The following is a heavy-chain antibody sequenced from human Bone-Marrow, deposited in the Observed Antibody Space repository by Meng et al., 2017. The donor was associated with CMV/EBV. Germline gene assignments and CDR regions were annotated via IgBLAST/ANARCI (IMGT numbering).Heavy chain of an antibody. D-gene: IGHD5-24*01. V-gene: IGHV1-46*01. CDR3: ARVGDGYKGPLDY. CDR2: INPSGGST. CDR1: GGTFSSYT. J-gene: IGHJ4*02. Sequence: ASVKVSCKASGGTFSSYTISWVRQAPGQGLEWMGIINPSGGSTSYAQKFQGRVTMTRDTSTSTVYMELSSLRSEDTAVYYCARVGDGYKGPLDYWGQGTLVTVSS.